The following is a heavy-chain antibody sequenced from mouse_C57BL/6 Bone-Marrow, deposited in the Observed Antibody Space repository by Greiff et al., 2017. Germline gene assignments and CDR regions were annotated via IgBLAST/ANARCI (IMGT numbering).Heavy chain of an antibody. J-gene: IGHJ2*01. CDR2: IWSGGST. CDR3: ALTGTYYFDY. V-gene: IGHV2-2*01. CDR1: GFSLTSYG. D-gene: IGHD4-1*01. Sequence: VMLVESGPGLVQPSQSLSITCTVSGFSLTSYGVHWVRQSPGKGLEWLGVIWSGGSTDYNAAFISRLSISKDNSKSQVFFKMNSLQADDTAIYYCALTGTYYFDYGGQGTTLTVSS.